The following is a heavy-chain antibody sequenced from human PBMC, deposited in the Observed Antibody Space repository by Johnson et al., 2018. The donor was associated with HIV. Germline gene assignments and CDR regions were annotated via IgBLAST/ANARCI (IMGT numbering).Heavy chain of an antibody. J-gene: IGHJ3*01. CDR3: AKRRVAGDDAFDV. D-gene: IGHD6-19*01. Sequence: QVQLVESGGGVVQPGGSLRLSCIASGFTLSDHAMHWVRQAPGKGLEWVAVMSSDGSNKYYSDSVKGRFTISRDNAKKSLYLQMTSLRAEDTAMYYCAKRRVAGDDAFDVWGQGTMVIVSS. CDR2: MSSDGSNK. CDR1: GFTLSDHA. V-gene: IGHV3-33*05.